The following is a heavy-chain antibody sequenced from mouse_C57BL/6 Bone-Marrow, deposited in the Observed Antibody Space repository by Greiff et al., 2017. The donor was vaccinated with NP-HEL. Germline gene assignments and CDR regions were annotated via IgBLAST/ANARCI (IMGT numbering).Heavy chain of an antibody. CDR1: GYTFNGYW. Sequence: QVQLQQSGAELMKPGASVKLSCKATGYTFNGYWIEWVKQRPGHGLEWIGKILPGSGSTKYTEKFKGKATFTADTSSNTAYMQLSSLTKEDAVIYYGARSGYDSHFDYWGQGTTLTVSS. V-gene: IGHV1-9*01. J-gene: IGHJ2*01. CDR2: ILPGSGST. CDR3: ARSGYDSHFDY. D-gene: IGHD2-4*01.